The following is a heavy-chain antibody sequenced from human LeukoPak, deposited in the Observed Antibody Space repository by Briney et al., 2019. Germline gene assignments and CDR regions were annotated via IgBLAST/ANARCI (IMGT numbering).Heavy chain of an antibody. CDR3: AGRGRRYFRD. CDR2: IYDSGNT. J-gene: IGHJ1*01. V-gene: IGHV4-59*08. Sequence: SETPSLTCTVSGASISSDYWSWMRQSPGKGLEWIGYIYDSGNTDYNPSLKSRVSISMNTSKNQFSLNLSSVTDADTAVYYCAGRGRRYFRDWGQGTLVTVSS. CDR1: GASISSDY.